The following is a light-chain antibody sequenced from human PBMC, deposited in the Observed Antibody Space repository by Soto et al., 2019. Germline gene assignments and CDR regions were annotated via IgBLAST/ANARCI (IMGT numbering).Light chain of an antibody. CDR3: QQFHTWPVT. Sequence: EIVMTQTPATLSVSPGERVTFSCRASQSVGVNLAWYRHKPGQAPRLLVSYASAGASGIPGRFSGSGSGTEFTLTIDSLQAEDFAVYYCQQFHTWPVTFGGGTKVDIK. CDR2: YAS. J-gene: IGKJ4*01. V-gene: IGKV3-15*01. CDR1: QSVGVN.